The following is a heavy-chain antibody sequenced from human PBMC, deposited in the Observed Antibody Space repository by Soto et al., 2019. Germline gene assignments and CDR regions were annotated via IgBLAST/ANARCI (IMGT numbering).Heavy chain of an antibody. V-gene: IGHV3-48*02. CDR3: AAETKSYFYGIDV. J-gene: IGHJ6*02. CDR2: IHSSSSTI. Sequence: VGSLRLSCAASGLTFTSYSMNWVRQAPGKGLEWVSFIHSSSSTIYYADSVKGRFTISRDNAKNSLYLQMNSLRDEDTAVYYCAAETKSYFYGIDVWGQGTTVTGSS. CDR1: GLTFTSYS.